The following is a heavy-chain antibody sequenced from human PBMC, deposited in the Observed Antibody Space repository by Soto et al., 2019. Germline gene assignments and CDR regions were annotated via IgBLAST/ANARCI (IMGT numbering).Heavy chain of an antibody. D-gene: IGHD2-21*02. J-gene: IGHJ6*02. V-gene: IGHV1-46*03. Sequence: ASVKVSCKASGYTFTSSYMHWVRQAPGQGLEWMGIINPSGGSTSYAQKFQGRVTMTRDTSTSTVYMELSSLRSEDTAVYYCARDRRAPPQHIVVVTAIRVYGMDVWGQGTTVTVSS. CDR1: GYTFTSSY. CDR3: ARDRRAPPQHIVVVTAIRVYGMDV. CDR2: INPSGGST.